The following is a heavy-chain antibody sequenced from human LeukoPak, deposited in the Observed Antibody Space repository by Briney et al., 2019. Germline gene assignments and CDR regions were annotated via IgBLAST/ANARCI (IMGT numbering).Heavy chain of an antibody. CDR1: GFTFSSYA. J-gene: IGHJ4*02. CDR3: ARDSSSWSN. Sequence: PGRSLRLSCAASGFTFSSYAMHWVRQAPGKGLEWVAVISYDGSNKYYADSVKGRFTISRDNSKDTLYLQMNSLRAEDTAVYYCARDSSSWSNWGQGTLVTVSS. V-gene: IGHV3-30-3*01. CDR2: ISYDGSNK. D-gene: IGHD6-13*01.